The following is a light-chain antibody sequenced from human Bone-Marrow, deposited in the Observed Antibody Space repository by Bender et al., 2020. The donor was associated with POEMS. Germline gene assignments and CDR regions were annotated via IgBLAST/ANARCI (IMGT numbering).Light chain of an antibody. CDR2: SSH. J-gene: IGLJ3*02. CDR1: SSNIGAHA. Sequence: QSVLTQPPSASGTPGQRVTISCSGGSSNIGAHAVNWYQHLPGTAPKLLIYSSHRRPSEVPDRVSGSRSGTSASLAISGLQSEDEADYYCAVWDDSLNGWVFGGGTKRTVL. CDR3: AVWDDSLNGWV. V-gene: IGLV1-44*01.